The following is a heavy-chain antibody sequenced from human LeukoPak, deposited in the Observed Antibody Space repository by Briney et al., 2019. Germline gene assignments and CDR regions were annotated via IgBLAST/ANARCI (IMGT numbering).Heavy chain of an antibody. CDR1: GGTFSSYA. CDR2: IIPIFGTA. CDR3: ASSIAARRGDFDY. V-gene: IGHV1-69*05. J-gene: IGHJ4*02. D-gene: IGHD6-6*01. Sequence: GASVKVSCKASGGTFSSYAISWVRQAPGHGLEWMGGIIPIFGTANYAQKFQGRVTITTDESTSTAYMELSSVRSADTAVFYCASSIAARRGDFDYWGQGTLVTVSS.